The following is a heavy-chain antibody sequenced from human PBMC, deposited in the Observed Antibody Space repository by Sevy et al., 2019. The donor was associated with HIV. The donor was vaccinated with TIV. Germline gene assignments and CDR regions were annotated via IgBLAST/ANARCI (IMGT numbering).Heavy chain of an antibody. V-gene: IGHV4-61*08. Sequence: SETLSLTCSVSGDSISSGDYYWNWIRQSPGKGLEWIGYIYYSGSTNYNPSLKSRVTISVDTSKNQFSLKLSSVTAADTAVYYCARYRDGGDYWGQGTLVTVSS. CDR1: GDSISSGDYY. CDR3: ARYRDGGDY. CDR2: IYYSGST. J-gene: IGHJ4*02. D-gene: IGHD3-16*01.